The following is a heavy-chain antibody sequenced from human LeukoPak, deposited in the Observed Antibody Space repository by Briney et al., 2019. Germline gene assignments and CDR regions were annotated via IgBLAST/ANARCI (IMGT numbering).Heavy chain of an antibody. CDR1: GGSFSGYY. Sequence: SETLSLTCAVYGGSFSGYYWSWIRQPPGKGLEWIGEINHSGSTNYNPSLKSRVTISVDTSKNQFSLELFSVTAADTALYYCARGLRRLAGYGYYYYYYMDVWAKGTTVSVSS. J-gene: IGHJ6*03. D-gene: IGHD5-18*01. CDR2: INHSGST. CDR3: ARGLRRLAGYGYYYYYYMDV. V-gene: IGHV4-34*01.